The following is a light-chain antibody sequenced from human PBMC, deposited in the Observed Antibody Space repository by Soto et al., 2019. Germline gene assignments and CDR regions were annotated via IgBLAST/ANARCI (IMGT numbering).Light chain of an antibody. CDR1: QSILYSSNNQNY. CDR3: QQFYSTPWT. Sequence: DIVMTQSPDSLAVSLGERATINCKSSQSILYSSNNQNYLAWYQLKPGQPPKLLIYWASARESGVPDRFSGSGSGTDFTLTISSLQAEDVAVYYCQQFYSTPWTFGQGTKVEIK. J-gene: IGKJ1*01. V-gene: IGKV4-1*01. CDR2: WAS.